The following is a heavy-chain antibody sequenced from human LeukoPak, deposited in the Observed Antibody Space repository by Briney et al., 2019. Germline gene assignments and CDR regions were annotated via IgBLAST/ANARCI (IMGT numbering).Heavy chain of an antibody. D-gene: IGHD1-1*01. V-gene: IGHV4-31*03. CDR3: GRVRDQLVDY. J-gene: IGHJ4*02. Sequence: SETLSLTCTVSGGSVSRRGYYWNWIRQHPGKGLEWIGSTAYSEGTYYNPSLMSRITISVDSSQNHFSLKIFSVPAADTAVYYCGRVRDQLVDYWGQGTLVTVSS. CDR1: GGSVSRRGYY. CDR2: TAYSEGT.